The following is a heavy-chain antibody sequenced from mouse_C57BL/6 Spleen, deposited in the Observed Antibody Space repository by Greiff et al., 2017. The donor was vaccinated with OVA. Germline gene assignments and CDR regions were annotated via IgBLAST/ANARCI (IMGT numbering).Heavy chain of an antibody. CDR1: GYTFTSYW. CDR2: IHPNSGST. J-gene: IGHJ2*01. D-gene: IGHD1-1*01. CDR3: ARGPWYYGSSSGY. V-gene: IGHV1-64*01. Sequence: QVQLQQPGAELVKPGASVKLSCKASGYTFTSYWMHWVKQRPGQGLEWIGMIHPNSGSTNYNEKFKSKATLTVDKSSSTAYMQLSSLTSEDSAVYYCARGPWYYGSSSGYWGQGTTLTVSS.